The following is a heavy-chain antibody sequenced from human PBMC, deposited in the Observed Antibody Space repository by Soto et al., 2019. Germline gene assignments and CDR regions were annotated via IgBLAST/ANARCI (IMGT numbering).Heavy chain of an antibody. V-gene: IGHV4-34*02. CDR1: GGSLRGSY. J-gene: IGHJ4*02. D-gene: IGHD2-21*01. CDR2: VTHSGST. CDR3: ARGHIPVYGPVPDYFDS. Sequence: QVHLQQWGAGLLKPSETLSLTCGVYGGSLRGSYWSWIRQPPGKALEWLGKVTHSGSTTFNPSLKRRASVSGDRSDNHFSLKLTSLTAAATAVYYCARGHIPVYGPVPDYFDSWGQGTLVTVSS.